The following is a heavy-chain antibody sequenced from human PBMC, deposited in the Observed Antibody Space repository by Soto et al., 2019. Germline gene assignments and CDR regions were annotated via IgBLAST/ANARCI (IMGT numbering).Heavy chain of an antibody. D-gene: IGHD3-3*01. V-gene: IGHV3-74*01. Sequence: GGSLRLSCAASGFTFSSYAMSWVRQAPGKGLVWVSRINSDGSSTSYADSVKGRFTISRDNAKNTLYLQMNSLRAEDTAVYYCARGGITIFGVVTQYYFDYWGQGTLVTVSS. CDR1: GFTFSSYA. J-gene: IGHJ4*02. CDR3: ARGGITIFGVVTQYYFDY. CDR2: INSDGSST.